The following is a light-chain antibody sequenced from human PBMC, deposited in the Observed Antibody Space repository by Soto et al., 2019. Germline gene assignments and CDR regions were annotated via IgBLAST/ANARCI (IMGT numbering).Light chain of an antibody. CDR2: EVS. CDR3: NSYTSSSPYV. CDR1: SSDVGGYDY. J-gene: IGLJ1*01. Sequence: QSVLTQPASVSGSPGQSITISCTGTSSDVGGYDYVSWYQQHPGKAPKLMIYEVSNRPSGVSNRFSGSKSGNTASLTISGLQAEDEAHYYCNSYTSSSPYVFGTGTKLTVL. V-gene: IGLV2-14*01.